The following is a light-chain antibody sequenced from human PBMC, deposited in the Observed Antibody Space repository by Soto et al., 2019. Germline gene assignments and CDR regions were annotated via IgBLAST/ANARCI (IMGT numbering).Light chain of an antibody. CDR3: QQYHSYWT. CDR1: QNIRSR. J-gene: IGKJ1*01. V-gene: IGKV1-5*01. CDR2: DAS. Sequence: DIQLTHSPSSLSASVRDRVTITCRASQNIRSRLAWFQQKPGKAPKLLIYDASSLESGVPQRFSGSGSGTEFTLTISSLQTDDFSTYYCQQYHSYWTFGQGTKVDIK.